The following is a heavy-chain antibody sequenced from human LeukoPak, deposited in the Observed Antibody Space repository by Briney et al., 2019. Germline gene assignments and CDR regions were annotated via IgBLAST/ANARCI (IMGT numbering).Heavy chain of an antibody. J-gene: IGHJ4*02. Sequence: GGSLRLSCAASEFIFRSYGIHWVRQAPGKGLEWVAVVSYDGNNKYYADSVNGRFTISRDNSKNTLYLQMNSLRAEDTAVYYCARGPNYFDYWGQGALVTVSS. CDR2: VSYDGNNK. CDR1: EFIFRSYG. CDR3: ARGPNYFDY. V-gene: IGHV3-30*03.